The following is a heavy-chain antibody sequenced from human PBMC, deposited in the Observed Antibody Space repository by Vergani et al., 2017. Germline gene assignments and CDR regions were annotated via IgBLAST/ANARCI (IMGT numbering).Heavy chain of an antibody. V-gene: IGHV1-58*02. Sequence: QMQLVQSGPEVKKPGTSVKVSCKASGFTFTSSAMQWVRQARGQRLEWIGWIVVGGGNTNYAQKFQERVTITRDMSTSTAYMELSSLRAEDTAVYYCAAPRPQGYCSGGSCYSDDAFDIWGQGTMVTVSS. CDR1: GFTFTSSA. CDR3: AAPRPQGYCSGGSCYSDDAFDI. D-gene: IGHD2-15*01. J-gene: IGHJ3*02. CDR2: IVVGGGNT.